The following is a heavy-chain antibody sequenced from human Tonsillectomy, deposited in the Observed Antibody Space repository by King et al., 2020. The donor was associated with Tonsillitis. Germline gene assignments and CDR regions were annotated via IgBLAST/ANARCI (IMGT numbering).Heavy chain of an antibody. J-gene: IGHJ3*02. D-gene: IGHD3-22*01. V-gene: IGHV1-2*02. CDR3: ARVDSSGYYGGAFDI. CDR2: INPNSGGT. CDR1: GYTFTGYY. Sequence: QLVQSGAEVKKPGASVKVSCKASGYTFTGYYMHWVRQAPGQGLEWMGWINPNSGGTNYAQKFQGRVTMTRDTSISTAYMELSRLRSDDTAVYYCARVDSSGYYGGAFDIWGQGIMVTVSS.